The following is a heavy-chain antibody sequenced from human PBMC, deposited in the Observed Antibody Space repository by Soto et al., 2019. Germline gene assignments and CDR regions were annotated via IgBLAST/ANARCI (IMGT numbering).Heavy chain of an antibody. D-gene: IGHD1-26*01. CDR2: ISDSGSLT. Sequence: QVQLVESGGGLVKPEGSLRLSCAASGFTFSAYYMSWIRQAPGKGLEWVSYISDSGSLTHYGDSVKGRFTISRDNAKASPYLQMDSLRADDTAIYDCARALVLGVGALSQWGQGTLVTVSS. CDR1: GFTFSAYY. V-gene: IGHV3-11*01. J-gene: IGHJ4*02. CDR3: ARALVLGVGALSQ.